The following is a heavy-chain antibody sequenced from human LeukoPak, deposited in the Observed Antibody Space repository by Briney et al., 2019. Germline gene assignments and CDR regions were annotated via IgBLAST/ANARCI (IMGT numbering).Heavy chain of an antibody. J-gene: IGHJ4*02. V-gene: IGHV1-2*02. CDR2: INPNSGGT. CDR3: ARAHIDGYSDY. Sequence: GASVKVSCKASGYTFTGYYMHWVRQAPGQGLEWMGWINPNSGGTNYAQKFQGRVTMTRDTSISTAYMELSSLRSEDTAVYYCARAHIDGYSDYWGQGTLVTVSS. D-gene: IGHD5-12*01. CDR1: GYTFTGYY.